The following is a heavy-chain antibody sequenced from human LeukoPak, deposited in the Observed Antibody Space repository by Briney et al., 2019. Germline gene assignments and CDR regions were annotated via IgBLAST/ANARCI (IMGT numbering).Heavy chain of an antibody. D-gene: IGHD6-13*01. J-gene: IGHJ4*02. CDR2: IYISGST. CDR1: GGSVSSENYY. V-gene: IGHV4-61*02. Sequence: SETLSLTCTVSGGSVSSENYYWTWIPQSAGKGLEWIGRIYISGSTNYNPSLTSRVTMSLDTSKHQFSLKLGSVTAADTAIYYGARSTSTWYRGFGYRGLGALVT. CDR3: ARSTSTWYRGFGY.